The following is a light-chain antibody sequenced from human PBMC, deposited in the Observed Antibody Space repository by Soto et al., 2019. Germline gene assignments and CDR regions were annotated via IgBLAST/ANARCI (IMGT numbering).Light chain of an antibody. J-gene: IGLJ1*01. CDR2: EVS. CDR3: TSYAGDNNYL. V-gene: IGLV2-8*01. CDR1: SSDVGDNY. Sequence: QSALTQPRSASGSPGQSVTISCTGTSSDVGDNYVSWYQQHLGKAPKLIIYEVSQRPSGVPDRFSGSKSGNTASLTVSGLQADDEADYYCTSYAGDNNYLFGTGTKLIVL.